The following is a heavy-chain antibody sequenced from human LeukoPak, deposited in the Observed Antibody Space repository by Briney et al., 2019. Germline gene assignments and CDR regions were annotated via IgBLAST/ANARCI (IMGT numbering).Heavy chain of an antibody. CDR2: ISPGNADS. CDR1: QYTFSNYW. V-gene: IGHV5-51*01. D-gene: IGHD3-22*01. Sequence: GESLKISCKGSQYTFSNYWIGWVRQMPGKGLEGMELISPGNADSGYGPSFKGQVTISVDKSITTAYLQWSSLKASDTAMYYCASLSYPYESSGFDSWGQGTLVIVSS. CDR3: ASLSYPYESSGFDS. J-gene: IGHJ5*01.